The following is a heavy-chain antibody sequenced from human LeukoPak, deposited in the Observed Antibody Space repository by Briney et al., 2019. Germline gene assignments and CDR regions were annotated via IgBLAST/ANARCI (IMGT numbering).Heavy chain of an antibody. CDR2: IRGSGGST. J-gene: IGHJ4*02. V-gene: IGHV3-23*01. Sequence: PGGSLRLSCAASGFTFSSYAMSWVRQAPGKGLEWVSAIRGSGGSTYYADSVKGRFTISRDNSKDTLYLQMNSLRAEDTAVYYCAKAEGLRYFDWLLSSPYYFDYWGQGTLVTVSS. CDR3: AKAEGLRYFDWLLSSPYYFDY. D-gene: IGHD3-9*01. CDR1: GFTFSSYA.